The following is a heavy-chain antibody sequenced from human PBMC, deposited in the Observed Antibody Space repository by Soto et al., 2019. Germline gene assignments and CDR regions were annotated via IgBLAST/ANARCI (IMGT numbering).Heavy chain of an antibody. CDR1: GFTFSSYC. Sequence: EVQLVESGGGLVQPGGSLRLSCAASGFTFSSYCMSWVRQAPGKGLEWVANIKQDGSEKYYVDSVKGRFTISRDNAKNSLYLQMNSLRAEYTAVYYWARGAYCSGGSCYRELDYWGKGTLVTVSS. CDR2: IKQDGSEK. J-gene: IGHJ4*02. CDR3: ARGAYCSGGSCYRELDY. D-gene: IGHD2-15*01. V-gene: IGHV3-7*01.